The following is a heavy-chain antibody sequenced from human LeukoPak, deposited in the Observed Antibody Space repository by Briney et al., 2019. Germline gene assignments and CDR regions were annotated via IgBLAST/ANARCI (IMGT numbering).Heavy chain of an antibody. Sequence: GGSLRLSCAASGFTFSSYWMHWVRQVPGKGLVWVSRINSGGSTYYADSVKGRFTISRDNSKNTLYLQMNSLRAEDTAVYYCARDHRYGGLFDYWGQGTLVTVSS. D-gene: IGHD4-17*01. CDR3: ARDHRYGGLFDY. CDR1: GFTFSSYW. J-gene: IGHJ4*02. CDR2: INSGGST. V-gene: IGHV3-74*01.